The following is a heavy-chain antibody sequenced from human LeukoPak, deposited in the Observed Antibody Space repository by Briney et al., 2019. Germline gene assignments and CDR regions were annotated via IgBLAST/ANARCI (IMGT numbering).Heavy chain of an antibody. D-gene: IGHD6-19*01. Sequence: GGSLRLSCAASGFTFSSYGMHWVRQAPGRGLEWVAFIRYDGSNKYYADSVKGRFTISRDNSKNTLYLQMNSLRAEDTAVYYCAKEGSSGWYHDYWGQGTLVTVSS. J-gene: IGHJ4*02. CDR2: IRYDGSNK. CDR1: GFTFSSYG. V-gene: IGHV3-30*02. CDR3: AKEGSSGWYHDY.